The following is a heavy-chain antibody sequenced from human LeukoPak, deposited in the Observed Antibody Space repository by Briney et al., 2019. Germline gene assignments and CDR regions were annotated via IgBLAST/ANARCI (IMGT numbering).Heavy chain of an antibody. CDR1: GGSISNYY. CDR3: ARVRGYYGSGSYCFDY. D-gene: IGHD3-10*01. V-gene: IGHV4-4*07. CDR2: ISTSGTT. J-gene: IGHJ4*02. Sequence: SETLSLTCTVSGGSISNYYWSWIRQPAGKGLEWIGRISTSGTTNYNPSLKSRGTMSVDTSKNQFSVKLTSVTAADTAVYYCARVRGYYGSGSYCFDYWGQGTLVTVSS.